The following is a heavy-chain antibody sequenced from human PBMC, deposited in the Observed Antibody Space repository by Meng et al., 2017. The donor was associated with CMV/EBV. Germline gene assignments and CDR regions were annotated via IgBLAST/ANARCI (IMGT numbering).Heavy chain of an antibody. V-gene: IGHV1-46*01. CDR2: INPSGGST. Sequence: VSCTASGYTFPRYYMHWVRQAPGQGLEWMGIINPSGGSTSYAQKFQGRVTMTRDTSTSTVYMELSSLRSEDTAVYYCARDHQLELDYWGQGTLVTVSS. CDR3: ARDHQLELDY. CDR1: GYTFPRYY. D-gene: IGHD1-1*01. J-gene: IGHJ4*02.